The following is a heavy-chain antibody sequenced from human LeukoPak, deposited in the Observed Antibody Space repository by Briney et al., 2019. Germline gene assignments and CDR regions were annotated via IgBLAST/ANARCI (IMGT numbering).Heavy chain of an antibody. CDR3: ARNYDSSGWDPQNWFDP. J-gene: IGHJ5*02. V-gene: IGHV1-18*01. CDR1: GYTFTGYG. Sequence: GASVKVSCKASGYTFTGYGISWVRQAPGQGLEWMGWISAYNGNTNYAQKLQGRVTMTTDTSTSTAYMELRSLRSDDTAVYYCARNYDSSGWDPQNWFDPWGQGTLVTVSS. CDR2: ISAYNGNT. D-gene: IGHD3-22*01.